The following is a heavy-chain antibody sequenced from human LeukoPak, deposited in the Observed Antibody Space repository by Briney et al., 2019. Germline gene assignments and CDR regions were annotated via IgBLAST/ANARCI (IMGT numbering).Heavy chain of an antibody. CDR2: ISGSGGST. D-gene: IGHD3-10*01. Sequence: GGSLRLSCAASGFTFSSYGMSWVRQAPGKGLEWVSAISGSGGSTYYADSVKGRFTISRDNSKNTLYLQMNSLRAEDTAVYYCARRITMVRGDKDNWFDPWGQGTLVTVSS. J-gene: IGHJ5*02. CDR3: ARRITMVRGDKDNWFDP. CDR1: GFTFSSYG. V-gene: IGHV3-23*01.